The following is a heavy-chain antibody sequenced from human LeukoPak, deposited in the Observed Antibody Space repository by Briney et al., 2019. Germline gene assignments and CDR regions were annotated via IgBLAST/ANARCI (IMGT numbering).Heavy chain of an antibody. CDR3: AKDTLRYDAFDI. V-gene: IGHV3-11*01. J-gene: IGHJ3*02. CDR2: ISSSGSTI. D-gene: IGHD3-16*01. CDR1: GFTFSDYY. Sequence: PGGSLRLSCAASGFTFSDYYMSWIRQAPGKGLEWVSYISSSGSTIYYADSVKGRFTIPRDNSKNTLYLQMNSLRAEDTAVYYCAKDTLRYDAFDIWGQGTMVTVSS.